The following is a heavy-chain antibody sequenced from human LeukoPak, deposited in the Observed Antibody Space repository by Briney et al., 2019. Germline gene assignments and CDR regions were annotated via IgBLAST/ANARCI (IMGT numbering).Heavy chain of an antibody. CDR1: GFTFDDYA. V-gene: IGHV3-9*01. J-gene: IGHJ4*02. CDR2: ISWNSGSI. CDR3: ARGTRNGELDY. D-gene: IGHD3-10*01. Sequence: GGSLRLSCAASGFTFDDYAMHWVRQAPGKGLEWVSGISWNSGSIGYADSVKGRFTISRDNAKNSLYLQMNSLRAEDTAVYYCARGTRNGELDYWGQGTLVTVSS.